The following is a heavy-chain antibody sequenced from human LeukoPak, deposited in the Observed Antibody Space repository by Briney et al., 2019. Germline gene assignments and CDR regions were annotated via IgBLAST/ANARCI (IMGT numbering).Heavy chain of an antibody. CDR3: ARGQSRYYYNAY. CDR2: ISYDGSNK. V-gene: IGHV3-30-3*01. J-gene: IGHJ4*02. D-gene: IGHD2/OR15-2a*01. Sequence: GSLRLSCAASGFTFSRYAMHWGREAPGKGGERGALISYDGSNKFYAHSVKRLFTISGDHSKNTLYLQMNSLRAEDTAVYYCARGQSRYYYNAYWGQGTLLTVSS. CDR1: GFTFSRYA.